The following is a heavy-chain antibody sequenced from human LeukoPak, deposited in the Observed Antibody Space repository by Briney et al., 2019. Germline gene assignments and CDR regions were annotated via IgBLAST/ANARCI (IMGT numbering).Heavy chain of an antibody. CDR2: INHDGSST. D-gene: IGHD3-22*01. V-gene: IGHV3-74*01. CDR3: VRDWGYDSSGYWQKYFDT. CDR1: GFTFDDYG. Sequence: GGSLRLSCAASGFTFDDYGMIWVRQAPGKGLVWVSRINHDGSSTNYADSVKGRFTISRDNAKNTVYLQMNSLRAQDTAVYYCVRDWGYDSSGYWQKYFDTWGQGTLVTVSS. J-gene: IGHJ4*02.